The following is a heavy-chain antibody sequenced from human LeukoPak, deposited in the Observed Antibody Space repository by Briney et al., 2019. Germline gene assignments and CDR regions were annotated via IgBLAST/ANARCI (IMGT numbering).Heavy chain of an antibody. J-gene: IGHJ5*02. CDR3: ARDASPHYYDILTGPGP. D-gene: IGHD3-9*01. CDR2: ISYDGSNK. CDR1: GFTFSSYA. V-gene: IGHV3-30-3*01. Sequence: PGGSLRLSCAASGFTFSSYAMHWVRQAPGKGLEWVAVISYDGSNKYYADSVKGRFTISRDNSKNTLYLQMNSLRAEDTAVYYCARDASPHYYDILTGPGPWGQGTLVTVSS.